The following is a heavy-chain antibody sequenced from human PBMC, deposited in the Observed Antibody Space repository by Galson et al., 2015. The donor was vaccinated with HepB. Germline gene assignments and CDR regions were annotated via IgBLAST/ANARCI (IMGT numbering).Heavy chain of an antibody. Sequence: SLRLSGAVSGFTFSSYWMHWVRQGPGKGLVWVSRIKSDGSSTSYADSVKGRFTISRDNAKNTLYLQMNSLRAEDTAVYYCARDRGELLWFGETDPDAFDIWGQGTMVTVSS. J-gene: IGHJ3*02. D-gene: IGHD3-10*01. CDR1: GFTFSSYW. CDR3: ARDRGELLWFGETDPDAFDI. V-gene: IGHV3-74*01. CDR2: IKSDGSST.